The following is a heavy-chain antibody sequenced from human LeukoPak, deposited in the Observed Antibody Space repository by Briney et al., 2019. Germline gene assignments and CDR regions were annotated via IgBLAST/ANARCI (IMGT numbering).Heavy chain of an antibody. D-gene: IGHD3-10*01. CDR2: INHSGST. J-gene: IGHJ4*02. CDR3: ARRTVRGVIRY. V-gene: IGHV4-34*01. Sequence: SETLSLTCAVYGGSFSGYYWSWIRQPPGKGLEWIGEINHSGSTNYNPSLKSRVTISVDTSKNQFSLKLSSVTAADTAVYYCARRTVRGVIRYWGQGTLVTVSS. CDR1: GGSFSGYY.